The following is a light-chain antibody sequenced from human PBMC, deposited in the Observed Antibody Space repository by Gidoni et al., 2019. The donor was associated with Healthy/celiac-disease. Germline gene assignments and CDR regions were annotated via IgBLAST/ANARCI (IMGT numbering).Light chain of an antibody. J-gene: IGKJ2*01. CDR3: QQSYSTPPMYT. Sequence: VTITCRASQSISSYLNWYQQKPGKAPKLLIYAASSLQSGVPSRFSGSGSGTAFTLTISSLQPEDFATYYCQQSYSTPPMYTFGQGTKLEIK. V-gene: IGKV1-39*01. CDR2: AAS. CDR1: QSISSY.